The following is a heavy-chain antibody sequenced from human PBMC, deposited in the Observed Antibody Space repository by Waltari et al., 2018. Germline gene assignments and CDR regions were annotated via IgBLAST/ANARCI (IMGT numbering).Heavy chain of an antibody. CDR1: GYSISSGYY. Sequence: QVQLQESGPGLVKPSETLSLTCAVSGYSISSGYYWGWIRQPPGKGLEWIGSIYHSGSTYYNPSLKSRVTISVDTSKNQFSLKLSSVTAANTAVYYCAREADLWGQGTLVTVSS. CDR2: IYHSGST. V-gene: IGHV4-38-2*02. J-gene: IGHJ5*02. CDR3: AREADL.